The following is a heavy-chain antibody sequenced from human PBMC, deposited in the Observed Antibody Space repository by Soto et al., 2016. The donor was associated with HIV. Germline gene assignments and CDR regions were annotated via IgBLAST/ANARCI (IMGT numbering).Heavy chain of an antibody. Sequence: EVQLLESGGGLVQPGGSLRLSCAASGLIFNNYAMSWVRQAPGKGLEWVPSIHGSGDTAYYADSVKGRFVISRDNFRNTLFLQMNNLRVEDTATYYCAKDLGNTIGQTGDWGQGNPGPSSPQ. CDR2: IHGSGDTA. CDR3: AKDLGNTIGQTGD. CDR1: GLIFNNYA. D-gene: IGHD1-1*01. J-gene: IGHJ4*02. V-gene: IGHV3-23*01.